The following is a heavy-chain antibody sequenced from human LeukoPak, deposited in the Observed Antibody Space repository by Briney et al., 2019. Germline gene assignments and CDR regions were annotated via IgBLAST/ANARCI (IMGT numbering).Heavy chain of an antibody. V-gene: IGHV3-7*01. CDR3: ARSTHSSADY. CDR1: GFSFSSTW. D-gene: IGHD6-25*01. CDR2: INQDGSER. Sequence: GGSLRLSCTASGFSFSSTWMSWVRQAPGKGLEWVAHINQDGSERLYVDSVKGRFTISRDNAKNSLYLQMNSLRDEDTAVYYCARSTHSSADYWGQGTLVTVSS. J-gene: IGHJ4*02.